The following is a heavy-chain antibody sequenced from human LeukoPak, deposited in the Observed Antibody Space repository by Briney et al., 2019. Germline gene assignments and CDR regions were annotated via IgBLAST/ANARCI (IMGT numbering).Heavy chain of an antibody. CDR1: GFTFSRYG. J-gene: IGHJ3*02. CDR3: ARDQDVVVMLGIIAYDAFDI. D-gene: IGHD2-8*01. CDR2: ISGSAGNA. V-gene: IGHV3-23*01. Sequence: PGGSLRLSCAASGFTFSRYGMSWVRQAPGKGLEWVSAISGSAGNAYYADSVKGRFTISRDNAKNSLYLQMNSLRAEDTAVYYCARDQDVVVMLGIIAYDAFDIWGQGTMVTVSS.